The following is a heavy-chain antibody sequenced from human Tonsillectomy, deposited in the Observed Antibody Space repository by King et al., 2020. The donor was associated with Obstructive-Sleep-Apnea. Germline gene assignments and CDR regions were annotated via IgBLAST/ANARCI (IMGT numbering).Heavy chain of an antibody. J-gene: IGHJ4*02. CDR2: INHSGST. CDR3: ARVLGAAGPDFYFDY. V-gene: IGHV4-34*01. CDR1: GGSFNDYY. D-gene: IGHD1-26*01. Sequence: VQLQQWGAGLLKPSETLSLTCAVYGGSFNDYYWSWIRQPPGKGLEWIGEINHSGSTNYNPSLKSRVTVSVDTSRNQFSLKVHSVTAADTAVYYCARVLGAAGPDFYFDYWGQGNLVTVSS.